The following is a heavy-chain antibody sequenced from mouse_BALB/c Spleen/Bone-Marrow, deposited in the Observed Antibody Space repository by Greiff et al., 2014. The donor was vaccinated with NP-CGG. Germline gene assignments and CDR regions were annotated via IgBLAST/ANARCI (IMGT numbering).Heavy chain of an antibody. V-gene: IGHV1S33*01. Sequence: LQQSGPELVKPGALVKISCKASGYTFTSYDINWVKQRPGQGLEWIGWIYPADGSTKYNEKFKGKATLTADKSSTTAYMQHSSITTENSADYFCARTGGDSMDYWGQGTSVTVSS. CDR1: GYTFTSYD. CDR3: ARTGGDSMDY. CDR2: IYPADGST. D-gene: IGHD1-1*01. J-gene: IGHJ4*01.